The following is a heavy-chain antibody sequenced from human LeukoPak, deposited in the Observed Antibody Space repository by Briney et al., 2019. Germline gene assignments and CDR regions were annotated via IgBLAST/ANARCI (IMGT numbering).Heavy chain of an antibody. D-gene: IGHD3-10*01. CDR1: GFTFEDYG. CDR2: ITWNGGST. Sequence: GGSLRLSCAASGFTFEDYGMSWVRQVPGRRLEWVSTITWNGGSTNYADSVKGRFSVSRDNAKNFLHLQMNRLRAEDTAFYYCARDRGAPRDDAFDLWGQGTMVTVS. J-gene: IGHJ3*01. CDR3: ARDRGAPRDDAFDL. V-gene: IGHV3-20*04.